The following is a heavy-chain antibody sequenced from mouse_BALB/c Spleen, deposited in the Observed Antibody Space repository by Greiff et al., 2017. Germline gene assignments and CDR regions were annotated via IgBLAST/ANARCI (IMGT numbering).Heavy chain of an antibody. J-gene: IGHJ2*01. CDR1: GFTFSSYA. CDR2: ISSGGST. CDR3: ARHYDGYCFDY. D-gene: IGHD1-2*01. Sequence: EVMLVESGGGLVKPGGSLKLSCAASGFTFSSYAMSWVRQTPEKRLEWVASISSGGSTYYPDSVKGRFTISRDNARNILYLQMSSLRSEDTAMYYCARHYDGYCFDYWGQGTTLTVSS. V-gene: IGHV5-6-5*01.